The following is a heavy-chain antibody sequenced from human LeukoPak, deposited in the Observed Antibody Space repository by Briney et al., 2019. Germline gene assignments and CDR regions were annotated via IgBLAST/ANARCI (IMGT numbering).Heavy chain of an antibody. D-gene: IGHD5-18*01. J-gene: IGHJ4*02. CDR2: INPNSGGT. Sequence: ASVKVSCKASGYTFTSYGISWVRQAPGQGLEWMGWINPNSGGTNYAQKFQGRVTMTRDTSISTAYMELSRLRSDDTAVYYCARGEYSYGYLDFDYWGQGTLVTVSS. V-gene: IGHV1-2*02. CDR1: GYTFTSYG. CDR3: ARGEYSYGYLDFDY.